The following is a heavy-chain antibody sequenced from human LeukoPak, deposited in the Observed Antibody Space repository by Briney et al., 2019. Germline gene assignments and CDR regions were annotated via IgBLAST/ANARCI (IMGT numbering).Heavy chain of an antibody. CDR1: GFTFNTFD. V-gene: IGHV3-13*01. D-gene: IGHD3-10*01. Sequence: PGGSLRLSCAASGFTFNTFDMHWVRQSTGKGLEWVSTIGTTGDIYYAGSVKGRFTISRENAKSSLYLQMNSLRAADTAVYYCARGGDYYGSGSYPGDGMDVWGQETTVIVSS. CDR2: IGTTGDI. J-gene: IGHJ6*02. CDR3: ARGGDYYGSGSYPGDGMDV.